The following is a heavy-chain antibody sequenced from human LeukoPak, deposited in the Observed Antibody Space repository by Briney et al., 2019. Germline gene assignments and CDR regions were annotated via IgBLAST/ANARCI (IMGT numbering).Heavy chain of an antibody. V-gene: IGHV3-7*03. D-gene: IGHD2-2*01. CDR2: IKQDGSEK. J-gene: IGHJ6*02. Sequence: PGGSLRLSCAASGFTFSSYWMSWVRQAPGKGLEWVANIKQDGSEKYYVDSVKGRFTISRDNAKNSLYLQMNSLRAEDTAVYYCARHGVVVVPAASVPRPYYYYYGMDVWGQGTTVTVSS. CDR3: ARHGVVVVPAASVPRPYYYYYGMDV. CDR1: GFTFSSYW.